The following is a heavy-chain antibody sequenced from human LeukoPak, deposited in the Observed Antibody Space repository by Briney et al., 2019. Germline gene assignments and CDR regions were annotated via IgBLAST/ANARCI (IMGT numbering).Heavy chain of an antibody. CDR1: GYTFTSYG. J-gene: IGHJ4*02. D-gene: IGHD2-2*01. V-gene: IGHV1-18*01. CDR2: ISAYNGNT. Sequence: GASVKVSCKASGYTFTSYGISWVRQAPGQGLEWMGWISAYNGNTNYAQKLQCRVTMPTDTSTSTAYMELRSLRTDDTAVYYCARYGGYCSSTSCLYYFDYWGQGTLVTVSS. CDR3: ARYGGYCSSTSCLYYFDY.